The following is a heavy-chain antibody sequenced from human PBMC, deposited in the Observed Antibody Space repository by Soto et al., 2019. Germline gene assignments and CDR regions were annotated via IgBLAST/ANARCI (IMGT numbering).Heavy chain of an antibody. CDR3: ARDKDRAQLGGKYYYNMDV. Sequence: QVQVVQSGAEVKKPGSSVKVSCKTSGGTFSTSAISWVRQAPGQGLEWMGGIMPIFRTADYAQRFQGRVTITADESAITAYLELRSLTSEDTAIYYCARDKDRAQLGGKYYYNMDVWGQGTTVTVTS. D-gene: IGHD3-3*02. CDR1: GGTFSTSA. CDR2: IMPIFRTA. V-gene: IGHV1-69*12. J-gene: IGHJ6*02.